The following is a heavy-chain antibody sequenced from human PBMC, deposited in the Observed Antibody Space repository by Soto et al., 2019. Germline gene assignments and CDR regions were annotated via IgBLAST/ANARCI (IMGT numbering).Heavy chain of an antibody. CDR3: ARGGYYVYNWGELSHYGLDV. D-gene: IGHD3-16*01. V-gene: IGHV1-18*01. CDR1: GYTFIRYG. Sequence: ASVKVSCKASGYTFIRYGITWVRQAPGQGLEWMGWISPYNDYTIYAQKLQGRVTMTTDTSTRTVYLDLRSLKSDDTAVYYCARGGYYVYNWGELSHYGLDVRGQGTSVTVSS. J-gene: IGHJ6*02. CDR2: ISPYNDYT.